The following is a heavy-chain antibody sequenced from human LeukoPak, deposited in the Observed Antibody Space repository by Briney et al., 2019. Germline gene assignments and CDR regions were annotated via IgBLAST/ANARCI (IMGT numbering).Heavy chain of an antibody. J-gene: IGHJ4*02. V-gene: IGHV1-18*01. D-gene: IGHD1-26*01. Sequence: ASVKVSCKASGYTFTSYGISWVRQAPGQGLEWMGWISAYNGNTNYAQKLQGRVTMTTDTSTSTAYMELRSLRSDDTAVYYCARDGQVGAPLIYFDYWGQGTLVTVSS. CDR2: ISAYNGNT. CDR1: GYTFTSYG. CDR3: ARDGQVGAPLIYFDY.